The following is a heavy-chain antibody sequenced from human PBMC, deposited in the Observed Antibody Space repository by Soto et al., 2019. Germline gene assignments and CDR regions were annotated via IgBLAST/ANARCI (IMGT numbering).Heavy chain of an antibody. Sequence: SETLSLTCTVSGGSISSSSYYWGWIRQPPGKGLEWIGSIYYSGSTYYNPPLKSRVTISEDKSKNQFSLKLSSVTAADTAVYYCAREFPLGYSYGHPYWYFDLWGRGTLVTVSS. J-gene: IGHJ2*01. V-gene: IGHV4-39*02. CDR2: IYYSGST. D-gene: IGHD5-18*01. CDR3: AREFPLGYSYGHPYWYFDL. CDR1: GGSISSSSYY.